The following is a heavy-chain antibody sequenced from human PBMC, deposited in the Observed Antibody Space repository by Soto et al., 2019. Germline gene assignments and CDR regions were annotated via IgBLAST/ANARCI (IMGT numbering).Heavy chain of an antibody. J-gene: IGHJ4*02. D-gene: IGHD5-18*01. CDR3: ARAPRGYSYGILGVDYFDY. CDR2: IYPGDSDT. Sequence: PGESLKISCKGSGYSFTSYWIGWVRQMPGKGLEWMGIIYPGDSDTRYSPSFQGQVTISADKSISTAYLQWSSLKASDTAMYYCARAPRGYSYGILGVDYFDYWGQGTLVTVSS. V-gene: IGHV5-51*01. CDR1: GYSFTSYW.